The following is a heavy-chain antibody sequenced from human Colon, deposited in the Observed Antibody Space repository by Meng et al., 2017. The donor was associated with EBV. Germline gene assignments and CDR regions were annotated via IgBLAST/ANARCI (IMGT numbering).Heavy chain of an antibody. D-gene: IGHD2-8*02. Sequence: HVTLRRTDAGILNLSDTLSLTCAGIGGSRGAAYWNWLRQPPGKGLEWIGEIIHGGSPSYNPSLKSRVTISIDTSKDQLSLMLSSVTAADTAVYYCARRPTGIDYWGQGTLVTVSS. J-gene: IGHJ4*02. CDR3: ARRPTGIDY. CDR2: IIHGGSP. CDR1: GGSRGAAY. V-gene: IGHV4-34*12.